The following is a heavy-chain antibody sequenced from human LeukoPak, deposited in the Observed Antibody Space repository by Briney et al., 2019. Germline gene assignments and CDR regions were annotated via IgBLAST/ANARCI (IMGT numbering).Heavy chain of an antibody. CDR1: GGSFSGYY. CDR2: INHSGST. V-gene: IGHV4-34*01. J-gene: IGHJ4*02. CDR3: ARITRGYSYGYGGTFDY. Sequence: SETLSLTCAAYGGSFSGYYWSWIRQPPGKGLEWIGEINHSGSTNYNPSLKSRVTISVDTSKNQFSLKLSSVTAADTAVYYCARITRGYSYGYGGTFDYWGQGTLVTVSS. D-gene: IGHD5-18*01.